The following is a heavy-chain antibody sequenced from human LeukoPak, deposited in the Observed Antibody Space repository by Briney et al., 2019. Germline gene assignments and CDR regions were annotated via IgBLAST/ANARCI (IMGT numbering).Heavy chain of an antibody. D-gene: IGHD3-10*01. Sequence: ASVKVSCKASGYTFTSYGISWVRQAPGQGLEWMGWISAYNGNTNYAQKLQGRVTMTTDTSTSTAYMELRSLRSEDTAVYYCARDRYYYGSGIGYYMDVWGKGTTVTVSS. CDR3: ARDRYYYGSGIGYYMDV. J-gene: IGHJ6*03. CDR2: ISAYNGNT. CDR1: GYTFTSYG. V-gene: IGHV1-18*01.